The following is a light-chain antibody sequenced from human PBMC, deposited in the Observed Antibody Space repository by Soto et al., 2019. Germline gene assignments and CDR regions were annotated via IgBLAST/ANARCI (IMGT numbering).Light chain of an antibody. Sequence: QSALTQPASVSGSPGQSITISCTGTSSDVGAYNYVSWYQQQSGKAPKLMIHEVSNRPSGVSNRFSGSKSGNTASLTISGLQAEDEADYHCSSYKTSRDYVFGIGTKVTVL. CDR2: EVS. V-gene: IGLV2-14*01. CDR3: SSYKTSRDYV. J-gene: IGLJ1*01. CDR1: SSDVGAYNY.